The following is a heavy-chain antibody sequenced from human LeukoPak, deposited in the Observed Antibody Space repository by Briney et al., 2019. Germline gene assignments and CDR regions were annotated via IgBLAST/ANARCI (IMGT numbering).Heavy chain of an antibody. D-gene: IGHD3-3*01. CDR3: ARDPFDGGVLERSGPSSHYYYMDV. J-gene: IGHJ6*03. Sequence: ASVKVSCKASGYTFTSYAMNWVRQAPGQGLEWMGWMSAFSGYTKYAQKLQGRVTMTTDTSTSTAYMELRSLRSDDTAVYYCARDPFDGGVLERSGPSSHYYYMDVWGKGTTVTVSS. V-gene: IGHV1-18*01. CDR1: GYTFTSYA. CDR2: MSAFSGYT.